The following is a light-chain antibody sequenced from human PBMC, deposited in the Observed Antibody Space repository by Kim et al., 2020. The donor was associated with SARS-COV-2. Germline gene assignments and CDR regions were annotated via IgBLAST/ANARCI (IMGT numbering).Light chain of an antibody. CDR3: LQYINHYT. Sequence: LSASVGDRATITCRASQSISRWLAWYQQKPGKAPTLLIYGASGLESGVPSRFSGSGFGTDFTLTISSLQPDDFATYYCLQYINHYTFGQGTKLEI. CDR1: QSISRW. V-gene: IGKV1-5*03. J-gene: IGKJ2*01. CDR2: GAS.